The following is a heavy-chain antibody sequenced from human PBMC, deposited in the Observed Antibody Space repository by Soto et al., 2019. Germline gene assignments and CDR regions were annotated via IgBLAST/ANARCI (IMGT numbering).Heavy chain of an antibody. CDR1: GYPFTRYS. Sequence: ASVKVSCKASGYPFTRYSIRWVRQAPGQGLEWMGWISGYNGDTEYSKNFQGRLTMTIDTSTTTASMELRSLRSDDTAVYYCARASLTIFGAPYGMDVWGQGTSVTVS. V-gene: IGHV1-18*04. CDR2: ISGYNGDT. D-gene: IGHD3-3*01. J-gene: IGHJ6*02. CDR3: ARASLTIFGAPYGMDV.